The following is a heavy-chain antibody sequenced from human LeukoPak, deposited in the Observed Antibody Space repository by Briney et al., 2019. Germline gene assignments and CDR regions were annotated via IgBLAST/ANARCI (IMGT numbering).Heavy chain of an antibody. Sequence: ASVKVSCKASGYTFTSYAMHWVRQAPGQRLEWMGWINAGNGNTQYSQKFQSRVTITRDTSASTAHMELSSLRSEDTAVYYCARDRGVIPAAQTILNWFDPWGQGTLVTVSS. J-gene: IGHJ5*02. CDR1: GYTFTSYA. CDR3: ARDRGVIPAAQTILNWFDP. CDR2: INAGNGNT. V-gene: IGHV1-3*01. D-gene: IGHD2-2*01.